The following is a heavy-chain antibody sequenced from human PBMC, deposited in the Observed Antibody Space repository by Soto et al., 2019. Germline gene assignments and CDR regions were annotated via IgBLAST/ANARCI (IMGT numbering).Heavy chain of an antibody. J-gene: IGHJ5*02. Sequence: EVQLVESGGGLVQPGRSLRLSCVGSGFTFGDYAMHWVRQVPGKGLEWVSGISWTSSTVGYADSVKGRFTISRDNAKNSIYLQMNSLRVEDTALYYCAKDPTGVPAAVNGMWFDPWGQGTLVTVSS. D-gene: IGHD2-2*01. CDR2: ISWTSSTV. CDR1: GFTFGDYA. V-gene: IGHV3-9*01. CDR3: AKDPTGVPAAVNGMWFDP.